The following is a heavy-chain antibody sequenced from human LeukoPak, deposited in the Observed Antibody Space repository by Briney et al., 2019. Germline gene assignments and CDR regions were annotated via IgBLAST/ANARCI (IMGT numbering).Heavy chain of an antibody. CDR3: ARVGAKVFELPDY. J-gene: IGHJ4*02. CDR1: GFIFSSYY. D-gene: IGHD1-26*01. Sequence: HPGGSLRLSCAASGFIFSSYYMAWVRQAPGKGLEWVANIKPDGSDTYYVDSVKGRFTISRDNAKNSLFLQMNSLRDEDTAVYYCARVGAKVFELPDYWGQGTLVTVSS. V-gene: IGHV3-7*01. CDR2: IKPDGSDT.